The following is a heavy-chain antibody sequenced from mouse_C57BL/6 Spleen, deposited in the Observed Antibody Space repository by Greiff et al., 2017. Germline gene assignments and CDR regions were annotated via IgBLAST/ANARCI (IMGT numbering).Heavy chain of an antibody. J-gene: IGHJ2*01. CDR3: ARGISTVVAGGDYFDY. CDR1: GYTFTSYW. V-gene: IGHV1-7*01. Sequence: QVQLQQSGAELAKPGASVKLSCKASGYTFTSYWMHWVKQRPGQGLEWIGYINPSSGYTKYYQKFKDKATLTADKSSSTAYMQLSSLTYEDSAVYYCARGISTVVAGGDYFDYWGQGTTLTVSS. D-gene: IGHD1-1*01. CDR2: INPSSGYT.